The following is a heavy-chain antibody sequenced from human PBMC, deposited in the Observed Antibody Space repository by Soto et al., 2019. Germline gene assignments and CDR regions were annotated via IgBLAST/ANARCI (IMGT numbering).Heavy chain of an antibody. CDR1: GFTFSSYA. D-gene: IGHD1-26*01. Sequence: EVQLLESGGGLVQPGGSLRLSCAASGFTFSSYAMRWVRQAPVKGLEWVSAISGSGDSTYYADSVKVRFTISRDNSKNTLYLHMNSLRSEDTAVYYCARRGSGSYYGYWGQGTLVTVSS. CDR3: ARRGSGSYYGY. V-gene: IGHV3-23*01. J-gene: IGHJ4*02. CDR2: ISGSGDST.